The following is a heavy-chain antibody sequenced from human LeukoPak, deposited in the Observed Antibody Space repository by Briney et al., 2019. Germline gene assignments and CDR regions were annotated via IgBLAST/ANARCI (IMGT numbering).Heavy chain of an antibody. J-gene: IGHJ3*02. CDR2: IYYSGST. CDR3: VISWGRDSSGWYTWDAFDI. V-gene: IGHV4-30-4*01. Sequence: PSETLSLTCTVSGGSISSGDYYWSWIRQPPGKGLEWIGYIYYSGSTYYNPSLKSRVTISVDTSKNQFSLKLSSVTAADTAVYYCVISWGRDSSGWYTWDAFDIWGQGTMVTVSS. D-gene: IGHD6-19*01. CDR1: GGSISSGDYY.